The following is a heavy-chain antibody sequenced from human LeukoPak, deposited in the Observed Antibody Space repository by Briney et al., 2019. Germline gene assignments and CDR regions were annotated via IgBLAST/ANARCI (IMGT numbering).Heavy chain of an antibody. Sequence: GGSLRLSCSAPRFTFSNYWMSWVRQAPGKGLGWVANIKQDESEKYYVDSVKGRFTISRDNAKSSLYLQMNSLRADDTAVNYCSRALDSSSTRYQAFEEWGQGTIVTVSS. CDR2: IKQDESEK. D-gene: IGHD2-2*01. J-gene: IGHJ4*02. CDR3: SRALDSSSTRYQAFEE. V-gene: IGHV3-7*01. CDR1: RFTFSNYW.